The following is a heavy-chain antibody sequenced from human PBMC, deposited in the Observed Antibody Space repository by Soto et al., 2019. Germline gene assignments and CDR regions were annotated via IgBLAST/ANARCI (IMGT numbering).Heavy chain of an antibody. V-gene: IGHV5-51*01. D-gene: IGHD3-9*01. J-gene: IGHJ3*02. Sequence: GESLKISCQGSPYSFSDYWIGWVRQTPGKDLERLVIKSPDESAIIYSPSIQGQATISADRSISTAYLLWRSLKASYTAMYYCVRASNHVDWFPEAFDIWGQGTMGTVS. CDR3: VRASNHVDWFPEAFDI. CDR1: PYSFSDYW. CDR2: KSPDESAI.